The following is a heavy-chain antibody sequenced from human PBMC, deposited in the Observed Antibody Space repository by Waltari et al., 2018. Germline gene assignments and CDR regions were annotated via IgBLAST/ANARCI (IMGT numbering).Heavy chain of an antibody. V-gene: IGHV4-38-2*01. J-gene: IGHJ4*02. CDR1: GYSISSGYY. CDR2: IYHSGST. D-gene: IGHD3-10*01. Sequence: QVQLQESGPGLVKPSETLSLTCAVSGYSISSGYYWGWIRQPPGKGLEWIGSIYHSGSTYYNPSLKSRVTISVDTSKNQFSLKLSSVTAADTAVYYCARHTGYGSGTPYGPFDYWGQGTLVTVSS. CDR3: ARHTGYGSGTPYGPFDY.